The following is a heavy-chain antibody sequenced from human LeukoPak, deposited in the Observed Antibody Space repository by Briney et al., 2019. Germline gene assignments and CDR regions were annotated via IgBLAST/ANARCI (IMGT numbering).Heavy chain of an antibody. CDR1: GFTFSSYS. CDR3: ARDTYQGYSSGWPYYYYYYMDV. CDR2: ISSSSSYI. Sequence: PGGSLRLSCAASGFTFSSYSMNWVRQAPGKGLEWVSSISSSSSYIYYADSVKGRFTISRDNAKNSLYLQMNSLRAEDTAVYYCARDTYQGYSSGWPYYYYYYMDVWGKGTTVTVSS. J-gene: IGHJ6*03. D-gene: IGHD6-19*01. V-gene: IGHV3-21*01.